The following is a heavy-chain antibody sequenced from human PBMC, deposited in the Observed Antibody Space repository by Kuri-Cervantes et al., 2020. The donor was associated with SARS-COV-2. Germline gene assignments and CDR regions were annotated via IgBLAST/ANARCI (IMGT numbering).Heavy chain of an antibody. CDR2: ISSSSSTI. D-gene: IGHD2-2*02. Sequence: GESLKISCAASGFTFSSYSMNWVRQAPGKGLEWVSYISSSSSTIYYADSVKGRFTISRDNAKDSLYLQMNSLRAEDTAVYYCARNRYCGSTSCYMEFSFWGQGTLVTVSS. CDR1: GFTFSSYS. J-gene: IGHJ4*02. CDR3: ARNRYCGSTSCYMEFSF. V-gene: IGHV3-48*01.